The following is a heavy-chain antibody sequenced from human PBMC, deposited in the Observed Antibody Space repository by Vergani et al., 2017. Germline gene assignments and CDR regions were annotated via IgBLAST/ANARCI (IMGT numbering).Heavy chain of an antibody. J-gene: IGHJ6*03. CDR2: IDHTGRP. CDR1: GGSFTSYH. Sequence: QVQLQQWGGGLLKPSETLSLTCVVNGGSFTSYHWTWIRQSSGEGLEWVGDIDHTGRPDYNPSLKSRLTMSVDKSRNQFSLTPNSVTATDKAIYFCARVNTETNCHLYYYYYMDVWGQGTAVTVS. CDR3: ARVNTETNCHLYYYYYMDV. D-gene: IGHD4-11*01. V-gene: IGHV4-34*01.